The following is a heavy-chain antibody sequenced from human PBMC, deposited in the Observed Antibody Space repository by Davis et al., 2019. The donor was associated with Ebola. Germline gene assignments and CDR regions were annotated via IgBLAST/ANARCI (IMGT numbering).Heavy chain of an antibody. J-gene: IGHJ3*02. CDR3: AAVVAATDDAFDI. Sequence: ASVKVSCKASGYTFTSYDINWVRQATGQALASLCWMNPNSGNTGYAQKFQGRVTMTRNTSISTAYMELSSLRSEDTAVYYCAAVVAATDDAFDIWGQGTMVTVSS. CDR2: MNPNSGNT. D-gene: IGHD2-15*01. V-gene: IGHV1-8*01. CDR1: GYTFTSYD.